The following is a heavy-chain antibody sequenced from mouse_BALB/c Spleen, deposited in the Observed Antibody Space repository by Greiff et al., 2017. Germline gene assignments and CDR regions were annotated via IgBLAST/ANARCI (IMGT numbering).Heavy chain of an antibody. CDR3: ARGNYDYAMDY. CDR1: GFTFSDYY. Sequence: EVKLVESGGGLVKPGGSLKLSCAASGFTFSDYYMHWVRQTPEKRLEWVATISDGGSYTYYQDSVKGRFTISRDNAKNNLYLQLSSLKSEDTAMYYCARGNYDYAMDYWGQGTSVTVSS. V-gene: IGHV5-4*02. J-gene: IGHJ4*01. CDR2: ISDGGSYT. D-gene: IGHD2-1*01.